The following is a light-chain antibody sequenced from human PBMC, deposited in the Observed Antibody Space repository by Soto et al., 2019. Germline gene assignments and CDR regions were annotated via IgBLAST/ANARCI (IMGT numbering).Light chain of an antibody. V-gene: IGKV3-20*01. CDR3: QQYDTSPRGYT. Sequence: EIVLTQSPGTLSLSPGERVTLYCRASQSVSNTYLAWFQQKPGQAPRLLIYGTSNRATGIPDRFSGSGSGTDFTLTISRLEPEDVAVYYCQQYDTSPRGYTVGQGTKVDIK. J-gene: IGKJ2*01. CDR1: QSVSNTY. CDR2: GTS.